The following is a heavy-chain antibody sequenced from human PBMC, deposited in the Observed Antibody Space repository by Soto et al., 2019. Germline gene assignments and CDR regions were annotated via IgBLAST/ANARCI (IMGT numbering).Heavy chain of an antibody. J-gene: IGHJ2*01. V-gene: IGHV3-23*01. D-gene: IGHD3-22*01. CDR2: ISGSGGSK. CDR3: ARDRHYDRSGYDYVGDFDL. CDR1: EFTFSGYA. Sequence: EVQLLESGGGLLQPGGSLRLSCAASEFTFSGYAMTWVRQAPGKGLEWVSTISGSGGSKYHADSVKGRFTISRDNSKNTLYLQMNSLRAADTAVYYCARDRHYDRSGYDYVGDFDLWGRGTLVTVSS.